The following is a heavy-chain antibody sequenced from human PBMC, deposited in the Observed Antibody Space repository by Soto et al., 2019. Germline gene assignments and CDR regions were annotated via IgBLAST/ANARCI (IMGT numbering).Heavy chain of an antibody. V-gene: IGHV3-30*18. D-gene: IGHD6-19*01. CDR3: AKDRSGSSGLDY. CDR2: ISYDGSSK. Sequence: QVQLVESGGGVVQPGRSLRLSWEASGSTFSSYDMHGVGQAPGKGLEWGAIISYDGSSKYYTDSVKGRFTISRDNSKNTLYLQMNSLRAEDTAVYYCAKDRSGSSGLDYWGQGTLVTVSS. J-gene: IGHJ4*02. CDR1: GSTFSSYD.